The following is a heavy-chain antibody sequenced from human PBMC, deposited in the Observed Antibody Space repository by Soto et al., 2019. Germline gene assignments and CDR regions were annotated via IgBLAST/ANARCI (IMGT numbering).Heavy chain of an antibody. CDR2: IIPIFGTA. CDR3: ARAHANSYCSSTSCYTANPDYYYYGMDV. CDR1: GGTLSSYA. J-gene: IGHJ6*02. D-gene: IGHD2-2*02. V-gene: IGHV1-69*13. Sequence: SVKVSCKASGGTLSSYAISWVRQAPGQGLEWMGGIIPIFGTANYAQKFQGRVTITADESTSTAYMGLSSLRSEDTAVYYCARAHANSYCSSTSCYTANPDYYYYGMDVWGQGTTVNVSS.